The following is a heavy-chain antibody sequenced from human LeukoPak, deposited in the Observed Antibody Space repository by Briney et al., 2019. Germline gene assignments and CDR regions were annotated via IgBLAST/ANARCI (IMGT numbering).Heavy chain of an antibody. CDR3: ASNMIFGVVYWYFDL. CDR2: IYYSGST. D-gene: IGHD3/OR15-3a*01. J-gene: IGHJ2*01. V-gene: IGHV4-39*01. CDR1: GGSISSSSYY. Sequence: SETLSLTCTVSGGSISSSSYYWGWIRQPPGKGLEWIGSIYYSGSTYYNPSLKSRVTISVDTSKNQFSLKLSSVTAADTAVYYCASNMIFGVVYWYFDLWGRGTLVTVSS.